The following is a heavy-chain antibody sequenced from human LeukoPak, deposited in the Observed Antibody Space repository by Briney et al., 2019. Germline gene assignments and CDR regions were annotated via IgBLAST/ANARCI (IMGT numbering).Heavy chain of an antibody. J-gene: IGHJ4*02. Sequence: PGGSLRLSCAASGFTFSSYGMHWVRQAPGKGLEWVAVISYDGSNKYYADSVKGRFTISRDNAKNSVYLQMNSLRAEDTAVYYCTRDATYYLRYGYFDYWGQGTLVTVSS. CDR3: TRDATYYLRYGYFDY. V-gene: IGHV3-30*03. CDR2: ISYDGSNK. D-gene: IGHD2/OR15-2a*01. CDR1: GFTFSSYG.